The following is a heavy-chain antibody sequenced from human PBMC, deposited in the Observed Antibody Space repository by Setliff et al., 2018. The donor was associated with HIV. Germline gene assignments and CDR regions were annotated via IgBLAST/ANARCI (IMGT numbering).Heavy chain of an antibody. D-gene: IGHD6-19*01. Sequence: ASVKVSCKASGYSFTRYYMHWVRQAPGQGLEWMGITHPSGGSPIYAQKFRDRVIMTEDTSTDTAYTELRSLTSEDTAVYYCATATSYGWFRAFDIWGQGTMVTVSS. CDR3: ATATSYGWFRAFDI. CDR1: GYSFTRYY. V-gene: IGHV1-46*01. J-gene: IGHJ3*02. CDR2: THPSGGSP.